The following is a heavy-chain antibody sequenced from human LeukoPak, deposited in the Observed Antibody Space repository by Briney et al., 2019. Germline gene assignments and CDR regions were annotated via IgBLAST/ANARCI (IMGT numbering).Heavy chain of an antibody. Sequence: SETLSLTCAVYGGSFSGYYWSWIRQPPGKGLEWIGEISHSGSTNYNPSLKSRVTISVDTSKNQFSLKLSSVTAADTAVYYCASLDCSGGSCYSPHWGQGTLVTVSS. CDR2: ISHSGST. CDR3: ASLDCSGGSCYSPH. CDR1: GGSFSGYY. J-gene: IGHJ4*02. D-gene: IGHD2-15*01. V-gene: IGHV4-34*01.